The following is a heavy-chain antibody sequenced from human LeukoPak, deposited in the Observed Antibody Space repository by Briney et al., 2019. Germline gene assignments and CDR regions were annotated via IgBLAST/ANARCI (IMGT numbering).Heavy chain of an antibody. CDR3: AKDRRYSSGWYFDY. V-gene: IGHV3-9*01. D-gene: IGHD6-19*01. Sequence: GGSLRLSCAASGFTFDDYAMHWVRQAPGKGLEWVSGISWNSGSIGYADSVKGRFTISRDNAKNSLYQQMNSLRAEDTALYYCAKDRRYSSGWYFDYWGQGTLVTVSS. CDR1: GFTFDDYA. J-gene: IGHJ4*02. CDR2: ISWNSGSI.